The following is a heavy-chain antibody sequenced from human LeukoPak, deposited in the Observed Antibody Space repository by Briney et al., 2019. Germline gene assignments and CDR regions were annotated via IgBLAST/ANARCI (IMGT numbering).Heavy chain of an antibody. CDR3: ARQQLEQRHFDY. CDR2: IYSSGRT. D-gene: IGHD1/OR15-1a*01. Sequence: PSETLSLTCTVSGDSINSNNYYWSWIRQPAGKGLEWIGRIYSSGRTNYNPSLKSRVTISVDTSKNEFTLKMTSVTAADTAVYYCARQQLEQRHFDYWGQGTQVTVSS. J-gene: IGHJ4*02. CDR1: GDSINSNNYY. V-gene: IGHV4-61*02.